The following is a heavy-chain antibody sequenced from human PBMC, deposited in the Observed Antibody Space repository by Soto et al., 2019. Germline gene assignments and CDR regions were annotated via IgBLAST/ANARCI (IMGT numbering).Heavy chain of an antibody. J-gene: IGHJ4*02. CDR1: GFTFSSYG. CDR3: ARLAPQSSSSGLDY. V-gene: IGHV3-33*01. D-gene: IGHD6-6*01. Sequence: GGSLRLSCAASGFTFSSYGMHWVRQAPGKGLEWVAVIWYDGSNKYYADSVKGRFTISRDNSKNTLYLQMNSLRAEDTAVYYCARLAPQSSSSGLDYWGQGTLVTGLL. CDR2: IWYDGSNK.